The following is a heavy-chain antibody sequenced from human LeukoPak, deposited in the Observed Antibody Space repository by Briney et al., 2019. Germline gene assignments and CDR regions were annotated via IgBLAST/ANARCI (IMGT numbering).Heavy chain of an antibody. CDR1: GGSVSSYY. J-gene: IGHJ6*02. Sequence: SETLSLTCTVSGGSVSSYYWSWIRQPPGKGLEWIGYIYYSVNTNYNPSLKSRVTISVDTSKNQFSLKLRSVTAADTAVYYCARASYDFWSGYPKRGGMDVWGQGTTVTVSS. D-gene: IGHD3-3*01. CDR3: ARASYDFWSGYPKRGGMDV. V-gene: IGHV4-59*02. CDR2: IYYSVNT.